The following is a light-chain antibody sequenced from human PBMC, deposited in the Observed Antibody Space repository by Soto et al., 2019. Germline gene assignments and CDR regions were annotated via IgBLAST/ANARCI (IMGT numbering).Light chain of an antibody. Sequence: QSVLTQPPSASGTPGQRVTISCSGSSSNIGSNTVNWYHQLPGTAPTLLIYSNNQRPSGVPDHFSGSKSGTSASLAISGLQSADEADYYCAAWDDSLNGPVFGGGTKLTVL. CDR3: AAWDDSLNGPV. CDR1: SSNIGSNT. CDR2: SNN. J-gene: IGLJ2*01. V-gene: IGLV1-44*01.